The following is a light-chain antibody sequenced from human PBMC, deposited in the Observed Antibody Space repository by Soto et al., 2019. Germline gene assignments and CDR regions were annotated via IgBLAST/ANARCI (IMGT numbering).Light chain of an antibody. CDR3: QQFIDGWT. Sequence: DIQMTQSPSSLSASVGDRVTISCRSSQAIRNDVAWYQNKSGQAPTRLIYAASSLQSGVPSRFTGSGSGTEFTLAISSLQPEDFATYYCQQFIDGWTFGQGTKVDIK. J-gene: IGKJ1*01. CDR2: AAS. V-gene: IGKV1-17*01. CDR1: QAIRND.